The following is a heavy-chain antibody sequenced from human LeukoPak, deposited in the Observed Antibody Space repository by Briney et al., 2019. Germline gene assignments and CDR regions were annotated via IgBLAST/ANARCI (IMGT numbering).Heavy chain of an antibody. CDR1: GFTVSSSF. CDR3: TTDGLLLTYYFDY. D-gene: IGHD2/OR15-2a*01. J-gene: IGHJ4*02. V-gene: IGHV3-15*01. CDR2: IKSKTDGGTT. Sequence: GGSLRLSCVGSGFTVSSSFMSWVRQAPGKGLEWVGRIKSKTDGGTTDYAAPVKGRFTISRDDSKNTLYLQMNSLKTEDTAVYYCTTDGLLLTYYFDYWGQGTLVTVSS.